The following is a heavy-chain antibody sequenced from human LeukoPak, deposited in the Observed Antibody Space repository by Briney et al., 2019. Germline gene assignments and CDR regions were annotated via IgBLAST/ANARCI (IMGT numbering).Heavy chain of an antibody. CDR2: IYYSGST. D-gene: IGHD3-22*01. J-gene: IGHJ3*02. CDR3: ARRANSGFDAFDI. V-gene: IGHV4-59*01. Sequence: PSETLSLTCTVSGGAISSYYWSWIRQPPGKGLEWIGYIYYSGSTNYNPSLKSRVTISVDTSKNQFSLKLSSVTAADTAVYYCARRANSGFDAFDIWGQGTMVTVSS. CDR1: GGAISSYY.